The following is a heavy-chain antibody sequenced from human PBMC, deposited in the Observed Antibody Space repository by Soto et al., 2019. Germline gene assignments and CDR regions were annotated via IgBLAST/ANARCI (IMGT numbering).Heavy chain of an antibody. CDR3: ERVLGDNLYYFEY. Sequence: PSETRSRTCPFCVYSIIIFNYCFCSRHPPGKSLEWIGSIYQSGITYYNPSLRSLATISVDTSKNQFSLKLSSVTASDTAVYYCERVLGDNLYYFEYWGKGILVNVSS. D-gene: IGHD1-20*01. CDR2: IYQSGIT. V-gene: IGHV4-38-2*02. J-gene: IGHJ4*02. CDR1: VYSIIIFNY.